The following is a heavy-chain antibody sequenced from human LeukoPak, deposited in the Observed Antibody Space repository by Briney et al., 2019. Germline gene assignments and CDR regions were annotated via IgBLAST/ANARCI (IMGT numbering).Heavy chain of an antibody. CDR1: GITFRSYG. CDR3: ANPQSRGYDYLDY. Sequence: GGSLRLSCVASGITFRSYGMHWVRQAPGKGLEWVAVISYDGSEKYYADSVKGRFTISRDNSKNTLYLQTNSLRGEDTAVYYCANPQSRGYDYLDYWGQGTLVTVSS. V-gene: IGHV3-30*18. CDR2: ISYDGSEK. D-gene: IGHD5-12*01. J-gene: IGHJ4*02.